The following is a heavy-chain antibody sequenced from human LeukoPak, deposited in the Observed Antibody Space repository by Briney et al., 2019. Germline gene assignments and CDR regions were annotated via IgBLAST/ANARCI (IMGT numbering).Heavy chain of an antibody. D-gene: IGHD1-26*01. CDR2: IYYSGST. CDR1: GGSISRSDYY. CDR3: ARVRERFFDY. Sequence: SETLSLTCSVSGGSISRSDYYWSWIRQPPGKGLEWIGYIYYSGSTYYNPSLKSRVTISVDTSKNQFSLKLSSVTAADTAVYYCARVRERFFDYWGQGTLVTVSS. J-gene: IGHJ4*02. V-gene: IGHV4-30-4*01.